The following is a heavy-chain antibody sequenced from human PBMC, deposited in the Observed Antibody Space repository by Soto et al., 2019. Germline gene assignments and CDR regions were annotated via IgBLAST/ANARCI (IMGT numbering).Heavy chain of an antibody. CDR1: GYTFTSYG. D-gene: IGHD6-19*01. Sequence: GASVKVSCKASGYTFTSYGISWVRQAPGQGLEWMGWISAYNGNTNYAQKLQGRVTMTTATSTSTAYMELTSLRSDDPAVYYCAGDRGSSGYPFWDYYYGMDVWGQGTTVTVSS. J-gene: IGHJ6*02. CDR3: AGDRGSSGYPFWDYYYGMDV. V-gene: IGHV1-18*01. CDR2: ISAYNGNT.